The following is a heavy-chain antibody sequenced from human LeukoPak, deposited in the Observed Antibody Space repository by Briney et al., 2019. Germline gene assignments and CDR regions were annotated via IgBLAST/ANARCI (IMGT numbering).Heavy chain of an antibody. CDR1: GGSISSYY. CDR3: ARLGYSSSHLDY. J-gene: IGHJ4*02. Sequence: SETLSLTCTVSGGSISSYYWSWIRQPPGKGLEWIGYIDYSGSTNYNPSLKSPVTISVDTSKNQFSLKLSSVTAADTAVYYCARLGYSSSHLDYWGQGTLVTVSS. CDR2: IDYSGST. D-gene: IGHD6-13*01. V-gene: IGHV4-59*08.